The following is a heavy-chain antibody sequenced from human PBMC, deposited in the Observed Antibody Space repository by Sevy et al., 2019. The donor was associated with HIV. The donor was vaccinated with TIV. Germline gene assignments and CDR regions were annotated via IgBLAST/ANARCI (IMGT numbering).Heavy chain of an antibody. V-gene: IGHV4-38-2*02. CDR3: AGVSPGVGGVGGNY. D-gene: IGHD3-16*01. CDR2: IFHSGTT. CDR1: GYSISSGYF. Sequence: SETLSLTCTVSGYSISSGYFWGWIRQPPGKGLEWIGTIFHSGTTYYHPSLNSRVNISVDTSNNQFSLKLDSVTAADTAVYYCAGVSPGVGGVGGNYWGQGPLVTVSS. J-gene: IGHJ4*02.